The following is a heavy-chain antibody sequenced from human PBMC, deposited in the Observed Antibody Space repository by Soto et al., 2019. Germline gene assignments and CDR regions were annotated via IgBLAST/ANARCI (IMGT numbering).Heavy chain of an antibody. J-gene: IGHJ6*02. CDR1: GYSFTTSG. D-gene: IGHD3-16*02. Sequence: QVQLVQAGAEVKKPGASVKVSCKSSGYSFTTSGIHWLRQAPGQSLDWMGWINGASSKVECSQRFQDRVTISRDTSASTDYMEVSRLAFDDTALYRCARAVIPSPPKGLDVWGQGTAVIVSS. CDR3: ARAVIPSPPKGLDV. V-gene: IGHV1-3*01. CDR2: INGASSKV.